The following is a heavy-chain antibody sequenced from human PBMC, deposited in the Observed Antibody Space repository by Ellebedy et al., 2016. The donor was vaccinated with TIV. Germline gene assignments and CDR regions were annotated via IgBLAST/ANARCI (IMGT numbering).Heavy chain of an antibody. CDR2: IIPIFGTA. CDR1: AGTFSSYA. D-gene: IGHD3-10*01. CDR3: GGSTMVRGSSYYYYGMDV. Sequence: SVKVSXKASAGTFSSYAISWVRQAPGQGLEWMGGIIPIFGTANYAQKFQGRVTITADKSTSTAYMELSSLRSEDTAVYYCGGSTMVRGSSYYYYGMDVWGQGTTVTVSS. V-gene: IGHV1-69*06. J-gene: IGHJ6*02.